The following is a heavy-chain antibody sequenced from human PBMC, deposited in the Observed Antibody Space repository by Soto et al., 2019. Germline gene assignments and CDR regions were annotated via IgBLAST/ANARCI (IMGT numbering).Heavy chain of an antibody. CDR3: ARDDYYGSNMYGMDV. J-gene: IGHJ6*02. D-gene: IGHD3-10*01. Sequence: PGGSLRLSCAASRLTVSSNYMSWFRQAPGKGLEWVSVIYSGGGKFYAESVKGRFTISRDNSKNTLYLQMNSLSAEDTAVYYCARDDYYGSNMYGMDVWGQGTTVTVSS. CDR1: RLTVSSNY. V-gene: IGHV3-53*01. CDR2: IYSGGGK.